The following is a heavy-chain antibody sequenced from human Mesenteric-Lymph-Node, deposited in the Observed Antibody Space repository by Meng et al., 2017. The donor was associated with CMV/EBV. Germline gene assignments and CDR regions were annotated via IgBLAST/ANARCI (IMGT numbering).Heavy chain of an antibody. J-gene: IGHJ5*02. CDR3: AGGIAAAGSRWFDP. CDR2: IIPILGIA. D-gene: IGHD6-13*01. Sequence: QVHLVQSGAEVTKPGSSVRVSCKASGGTFSSYTISWVRQAPGQGLEWMGRIIPILGIANYAQKFQGRVTITADKSTSTAYMELSSLRSEDTAVYYCAGGIAAAGSRWFDPWGQGTLVTVSS. CDR1: GGTFSSYT. V-gene: IGHV1-69*02.